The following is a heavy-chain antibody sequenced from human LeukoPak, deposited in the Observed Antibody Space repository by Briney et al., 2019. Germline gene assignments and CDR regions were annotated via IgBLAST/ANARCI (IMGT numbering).Heavy chain of an antibody. CDR2: ISNSASTT. J-gene: IGHJ4*02. CDR3: ANVGLGTSGSY. CDR1: GFTFSGFTFSDYY. V-gene: IGHV3-11*04. Sequence: PGGSLRLSCAASGFTFSGFTFSDYYMSWVRQAPGKGLEWISYISNSASTTYYADSVKGRFTISRDNVKELLYLQMNSLRADDTAVYYCANVGLGTSGSYWGQGTLVTVSS. D-gene: IGHD1-26*01.